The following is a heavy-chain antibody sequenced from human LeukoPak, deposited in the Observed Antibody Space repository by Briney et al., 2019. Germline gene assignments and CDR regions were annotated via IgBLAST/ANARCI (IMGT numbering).Heavy chain of an antibody. D-gene: IGHD2-2*01. J-gene: IGHJ5*02. CDR2: INPNSGGT. V-gene: IGHV1-2*02. Sequence: ASVKVSCKASGYTFTGYYMHWVRQAPGQGLEWMGWINPNSGGTNYAQKFQGRVTMTRDTSISTAYMELSRLRSDDTAVYYCAREGYCSSTSCSNWFDPWDQGTLVTVSS. CDR1: GYTFTGYY. CDR3: AREGYCSSTSCSNWFDP.